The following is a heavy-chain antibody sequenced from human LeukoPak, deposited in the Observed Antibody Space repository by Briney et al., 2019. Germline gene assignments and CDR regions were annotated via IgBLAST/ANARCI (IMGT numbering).Heavy chain of an antibody. CDR1: GFTFSDYY. V-gene: IGHV3-11*01. Sequence: GGSLRLSCAASGFTFSDYYMSWIRQAPGKGLEWVSYISSSGSTIYYADSVKGRFTISRDKSKNTLYLQMNSLRADDTAVYYCAKGDSRGYYYNMDVWGQGTTVTVSS. CDR3: AKGDSRGYYYNMDV. J-gene: IGHJ6*02. CDR2: ISSSGSTI. D-gene: IGHD3-10*01.